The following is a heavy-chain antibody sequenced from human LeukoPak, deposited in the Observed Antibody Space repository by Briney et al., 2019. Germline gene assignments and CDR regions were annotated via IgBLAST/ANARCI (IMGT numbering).Heavy chain of an antibody. CDR3: AKDVGIAVAHSHPSTFDY. V-gene: IGHV3-53*05. CDR1: GFTVSSNY. CDR2: IYSGGTT. Sequence: GGSLRLSCTASGFTVSSNYMTWVRQAPGKGLEWVSIIYSGGTTFYADSVKGRFTISRDNSKNTLYLQMNSLRAEDTAVYYCAKDVGIAVAHSHPSTFDYWGQGTLVTVSS. J-gene: IGHJ4*02. D-gene: IGHD6-19*01.